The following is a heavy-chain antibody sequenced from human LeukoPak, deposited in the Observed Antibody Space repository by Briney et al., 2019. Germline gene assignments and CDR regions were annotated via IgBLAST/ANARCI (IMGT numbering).Heavy chain of an antibody. CDR3: TTGYCSSTSCYGFDY. J-gene: IGHJ4*02. V-gene: IGHV3-53*01. CDR1: GFTVSSNH. Sequence: GGSLRLSCAASGFTVSSNHMSWVRQAPGKGLEWVSVIYSGGSTDYADSVKGRFTISRDILKNTLYLQMNSLRAEDTAVYYCTTGYCSSTSCYGFDYWGQGTLVTVSS. CDR2: IYSGGST. D-gene: IGHD2-2*03.